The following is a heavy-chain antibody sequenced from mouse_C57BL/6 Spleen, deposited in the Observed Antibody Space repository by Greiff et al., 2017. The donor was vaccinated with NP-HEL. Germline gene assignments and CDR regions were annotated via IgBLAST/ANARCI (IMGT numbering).Heavy chain of an antibody. J-gene: IGHJ1*03. D-gene: IGHD2-3*01. CDR1: GFSLSTSGMG. Sequence: ESGPGILQSSQTLSLTCSFSGFSLSTSGMGVSWIRQPSGKGLEWLAHIYWDDDKRYNPSLKSRLTISKDTSRNQVFLKITSVDTADTATYYCAVYDGYYEGYFDVWGTGTTVTVSS. CDR3: AVYDGYYEGYFDV. CDR2: IYWDDDK. V-gene: IGHV8-12*01.